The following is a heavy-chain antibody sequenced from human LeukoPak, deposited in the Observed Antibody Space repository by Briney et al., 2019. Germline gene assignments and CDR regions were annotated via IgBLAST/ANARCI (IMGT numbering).Heavy chain of an antibody. D-gene: IGHD1-1*01. CDR1: GGSVSSDSYY. CDR3: ARVGTRTVG. CDR2: INHSGST. J-gene: IGHJ4*02. Sequence: SETLSLTCTVSGGSVSSDSYYWSWIRQPPGKGLEWIGEINHSGSTNYNPSLKSRVTISVDTSKNQFSLKLSSVTAADTAVYYCARVGTRTVGWGQGTLVTVSS. V-gene: IGHV4-61*01.